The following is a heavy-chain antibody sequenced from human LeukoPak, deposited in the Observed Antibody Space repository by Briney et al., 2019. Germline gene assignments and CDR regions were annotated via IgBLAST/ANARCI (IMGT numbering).Heavy chain of an antibody. CDR2: MNDDGSST. J-gene: IGHJ6*03. CDR3: AREAYGPDYYMDV. D-gene: IGHD3-10*01. CDR1: GFTFTRHW. V-gene: IGHV3-74*01. Sequence: GGSLRLSCVVSGFTFTRHWMHWVRQAPGKGLVWVSRMNDDGSSTSYAEALKGRFTISRDNAKNTLYLHMSNLRAEDTAVYYCAREAYGPDYYMDVWGKGTTVTISS.